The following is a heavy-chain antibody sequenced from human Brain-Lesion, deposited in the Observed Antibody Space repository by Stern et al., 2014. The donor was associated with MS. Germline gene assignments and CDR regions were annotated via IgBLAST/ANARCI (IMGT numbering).Heavy chain of an antibody. D-gene: IGHD3-10*01. CDR3: ARGRRVPGFQYYAKDG. CDR2: IFNSGST. CDR1: GGSISSGGYY. V-gene: IGHV4-61*02. Sequence: QLQLQESGPGLVKPSQTLSLSCTVSGGSISSGGYYWSWIRQPAGKGLEWIGRIFNSGSTRYNPSLKSRVNLSIATSKNPFSLRLNPSTPADPARYYRARGRRVPGFQYYAKDGRGQGTTVIVSS. J-gene: IGHJ6*02.